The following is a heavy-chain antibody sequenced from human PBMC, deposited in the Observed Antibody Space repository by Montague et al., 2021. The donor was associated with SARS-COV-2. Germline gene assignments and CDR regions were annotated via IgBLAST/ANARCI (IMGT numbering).Heavy chain of an antibody. J-gene: IGHJ2*01. CDR1: GFTFHDHA. CDR3: VRVNSTYWYFEL. CDR2: INWNGDST. D-gene: IGHD4-23*01. V-gene: IGHV3-20*01. Sequence: SLRLSCAASGFTFHDHAMTWVRQAPGKGLEGVSGINWNGDSTHYADSVKGRFTISRDNAKNSLYLQMNSLRAEDTAFYHCVRVNSTYWYFELWGRGTLVTVSS.